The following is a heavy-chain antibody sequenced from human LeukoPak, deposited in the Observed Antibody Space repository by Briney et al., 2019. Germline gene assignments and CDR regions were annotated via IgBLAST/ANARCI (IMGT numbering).Heavy chain of an antibody. J-gene: IGHJ5*02. CDR2: IWYDGSNK. D-gene: IGHD2-15*01. V-gene: IGHV3-33*08. CDR1: GFTFSSYG. CDR3: ARRYCSGGSCYSFRGDWFDP. Sequence: VGSLRLSCAASGFTFSSYGMHWVRQAPGKGLEWVAVIWYDGSNKYYADSVKGRFTISRDNSKNTLYLQMNSLRAEDTAVYYCARRYCSGGSCYSFRGDWFDPWGQGTLVTVSS.